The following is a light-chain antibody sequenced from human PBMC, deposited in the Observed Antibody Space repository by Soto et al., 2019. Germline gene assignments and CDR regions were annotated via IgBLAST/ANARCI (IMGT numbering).Light chain of an antibody. V-gene: IGKV3-20*01. J-gene: IGKJ1*01. CDR3: HQFGDSPQT. CDR2: GTS. Sequence: EIVLTQSPGTLSLSPGDRATLSCRASQSLSVSYSAWYQQRPGQAPRLLIYGTSTRATGIPDRFSGSGAGTDLTLAISRLEPEDFAVDYCHQFGDSPQTVGQGTTVEI. CDR1: QSLSVSY.